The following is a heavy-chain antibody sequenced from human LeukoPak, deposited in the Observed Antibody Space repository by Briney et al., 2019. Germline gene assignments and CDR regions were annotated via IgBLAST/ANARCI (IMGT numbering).Heavy chain of an antibody. V-gene: IGHV1-46*01. CDR3: ARDLLGVPYSSGWYGTYGMDV. CDR2: INPSGGST. Sequence: PRASVKVSCKASGYTFTSYGISWVRQAPGQGLEWMGIINPSGGSTSYAQKFQGRVTMTRDTSTSTVYMELSSLRSEDTAVYYCARDLLGVPYSSGWYGTYGMDVWSQGTTVTVSS. D-gene: IGHD6-19*01. J-gene: IGHJ6*02. CDR1: GYTFTSYG.